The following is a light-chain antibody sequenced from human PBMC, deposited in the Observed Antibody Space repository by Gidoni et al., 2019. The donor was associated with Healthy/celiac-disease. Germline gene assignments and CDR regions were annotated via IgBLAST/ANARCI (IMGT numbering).Light chain of an antibody. Sequence: SVSPGERATLSCRASQSVSSNLAWYQQKPGQAPRLLIYGASPRATGIPARFSGSGSGTEFTLTISSLQSEDFAVYYCQQYNNWPLTFGGXTKVEIK. CDR3: QQYNNWPLT. J-gene: IGKJ4*01. CDR1: QSVSSN. CDR2: GAS. V-gene: IGKV3-15*01.